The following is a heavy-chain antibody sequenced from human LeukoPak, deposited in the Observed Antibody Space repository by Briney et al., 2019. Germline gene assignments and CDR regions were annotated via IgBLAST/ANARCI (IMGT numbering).Heavy chain of an antibody. Sequence: GGSLRLSCAASGFTFSSYGMHWVRQAPGKGLEWVAFIRYDGSNKYYADSVKGRFTISRVNSKNTLYLQMNGLRAEDTAVYYCARDLIAAGLDYWGQGTLVTVSS. J-gene: IGHJ4*02. CDR2: IRYDGSNK. CDR3: ARDLIAAGLDY. CDR1: GFTFSSYG. V-gene: IGHV3-30*02. D-gene: IGHD6-13*01.